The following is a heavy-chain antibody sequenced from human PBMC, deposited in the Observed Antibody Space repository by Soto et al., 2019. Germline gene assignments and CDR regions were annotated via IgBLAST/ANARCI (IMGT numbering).Heavy chain of an antibody. CDR2: INHRGSL. V-gene: IGHV4-31*03. Sequence: SETLSLTCTVTGGSMTSGDQYWTWIRHRPGEGLEWFGYINHRGSLYYNPSKSRVSMSVDTSKNQFSLNLSSVTAADTAVYYCARELPQRQGRNMDVWGQGTTVTVSS. J-gene: IGHJ6*02. CDR1: GGSMTSGDQY. D-gene: IGHD1-1*01. CDR3: ARELPQRQGRNMDV.